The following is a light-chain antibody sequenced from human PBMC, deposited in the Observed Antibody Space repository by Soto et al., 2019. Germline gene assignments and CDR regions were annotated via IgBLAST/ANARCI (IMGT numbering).Light chain of an antibody. CDR2: GAS. J-gene: IGKJ1*01. CDR3: RQYNDWLWT. V-gene: IGKV3-15*01. Sequence: ETTLTQSPATLSASPGERVTLSCRATQSVTYNLAWYQQKPGQAPRLLIYGASTRPAGVPARLSGRGSGTEFTLTITSLQSEDFAVYYCRQYNDWLWTFGQGTKV. CDR1: QSVTYN.